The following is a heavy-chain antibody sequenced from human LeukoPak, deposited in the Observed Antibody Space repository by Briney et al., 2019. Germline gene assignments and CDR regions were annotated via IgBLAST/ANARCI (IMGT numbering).Heavy chain of an antibody. CDR2: IYYSGST. CDR1: GGSISSSSYY. V-gene: IGHV4-39*01. D-gene: IGHD3-10*01. CDR3: ARRTFGESKFDY. J-gene: IGHJ4*02. Sequence: SETLSLTCTVSGGSISSSSYYWGWIRQPPGKGLEWIGSIYYSGSTYYNPSLKSRVTISVDTSKNQFSLKLSSVTAADTAVYYCARRTFGESKFDYWGQGTLVTVSS.